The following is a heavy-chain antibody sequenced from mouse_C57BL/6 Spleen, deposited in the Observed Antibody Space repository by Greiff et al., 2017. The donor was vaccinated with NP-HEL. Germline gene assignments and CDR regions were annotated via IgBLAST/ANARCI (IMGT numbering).Heavy chain of an antibody. CDR2: IWSGGST. CDR1: GFSLTSYG. J-gene: IGHJ2*01. V-gene: IGHV2-4*01. D-gene: IGHD2-3*01. Sequence: QVQLKESGPGLVQPLQSLSITCTVSGFSLTSYGVHWVRQPPGKGLEWLGVIWSGGSTDYNAAFISRLSISKDNSKSQVFFKMNSLQADDTAIYYCAKNYDGYYNYFDYWGQGTTLTVSS. CDR3: AKNYDGYYNYFDY.